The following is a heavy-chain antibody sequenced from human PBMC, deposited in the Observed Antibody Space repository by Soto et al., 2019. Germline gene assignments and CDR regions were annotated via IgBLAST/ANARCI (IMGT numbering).Heavy chain of an antibody. V-gene: IGHV2-5*02. J-gene: IGHJ4*02. D-gene: IGHD6-19*01. Sequence: QITLKESGPTLVKPTQTLTLTCTFSGFSLSSTRMAVGWIRQPPGKALEWLALIYWDDDKRYSPFLKSSLTITKDTSKTQVVLTMSNMAPVDTARYYCAHIVVAGLGYYFDYWGQGTLVTVSS. CDR1: GFSLSSTRMA. CDR2: IYWDDDK. CDR3: AHIVVAGLGYYFDY.